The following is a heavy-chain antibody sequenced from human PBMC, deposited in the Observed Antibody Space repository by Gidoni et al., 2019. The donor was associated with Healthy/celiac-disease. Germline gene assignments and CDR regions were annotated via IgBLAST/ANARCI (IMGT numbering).Heavy chain of an antibody. CDR3: ASSQENYYGSGSYYPNWFDP. V-gene: IGHV4-61*02. Sequence: QVQLQESGPGLVKPSQTLSRTCTVSGGSLSSGSYSWSWIRQPAGKGLEWIGRIYTSGSTNYNPSLKSRFTMSVDTSKNQFSLKLSSVTAADTAVYYCASSQENYYGSGSYYPNWFDPWGQGTLVTVSS. CDR2: IYTSGST. CDR1: GGSLSSGSYS. J-gene: IGHJ5*02. D-gene: IGHD3-10*01.